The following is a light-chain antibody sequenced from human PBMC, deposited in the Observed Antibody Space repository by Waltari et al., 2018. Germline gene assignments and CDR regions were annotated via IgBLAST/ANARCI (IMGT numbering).Light chain of an antibody. V-gene: IGLV3-19*01. Sequence: SSDLTQDPSLSVALGQTVRITCQGDSSRRYFASWYQPRPGQAPILVLYGPDNRPSGIPDRFSGSTSGNTAALTITGAQAEDDADYYCHSRETFSTRLFGGGT. CDR2: GPD. J-gene: IGLJ2*01. CDR3: HSRETFSTRL. CDR1: SSRRYF.